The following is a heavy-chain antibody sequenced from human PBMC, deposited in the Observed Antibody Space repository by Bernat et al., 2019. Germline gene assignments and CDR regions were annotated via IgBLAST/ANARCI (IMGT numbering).Heavy chain of an antibody. CDR1: GFTFSSYG. J-gene: IGHJ4*02. CDR2: IWYDGSNK. D-gene: IGHD3-16*02. CDR3: AREVRLIYIWGSYRIFDY. V-gene: IGHV3-33*01. Sequence: QVQLVESGGGVVQPGRSLRLSCAASGFTFSSYGMHWVRQAPGKGLEWVAVIWYDGSNKYYADSVKGRFTISRDNSKNTLYLQMNSLRAEDTAVYYCAREVRLIYIWGSYRIFDYWGQGTLVTVSS.